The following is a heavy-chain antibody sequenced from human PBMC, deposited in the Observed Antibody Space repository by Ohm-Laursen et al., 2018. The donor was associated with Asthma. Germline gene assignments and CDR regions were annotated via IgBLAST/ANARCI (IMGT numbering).Heavy chain of an antibody. D-gene: IGHD3-22*01. V-gene: IGHV4-4*03. CDR3: ARGAFYYESTGYYFFDH. J-gene: IGHJ4*02. Sequence: PGTLSLTCALSGGYIYNHWWSWVRQRPGKGLEWIGYINYSGLTYSNPSLRSRVTVSVDTSKNQFSLNLTSVTAADTAVYYCARGAFYYESTGYYFFDHWGQGALVTVSS. CDR1: GGYIYNHW. CDR2: INYSGLT.